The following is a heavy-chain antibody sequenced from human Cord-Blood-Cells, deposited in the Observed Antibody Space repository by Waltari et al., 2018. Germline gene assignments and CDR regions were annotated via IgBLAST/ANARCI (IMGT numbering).Heavy chain of an antibody. D-gene: IGHD2-2*01. J-gene: IGHJ4*02. Sequence: QVQLQQWGAGLLKPSETLSLTCAVYGGSFRGYYWSWIRQPPGKGLEWIGEINHSGSTHYNPSLKRRITISVDTANNQFSLKLSSVTAADTAVYYCASFPYCSSTSCYDYWGQGTLVTVSS. CDR2: INHSGST. CDR3: ASFPYCSSTSCYDY. V-gene: IGHV4-34*01. CDR1: GGSFRGYY.